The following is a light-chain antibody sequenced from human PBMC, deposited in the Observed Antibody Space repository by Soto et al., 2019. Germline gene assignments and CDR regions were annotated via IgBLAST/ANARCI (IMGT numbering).Light chain of an antibody. CDR2: WSS. CDR1: QSFLYSPDSENY. CDR3: QQYYSTPWT. J-gene: IGKJ1*01. V-gene: IGKV4-1*01. Sequence: DIVMTQSPESLAVSLGERATINCKASQSFLYSPDSENYLAWYQQKARQPPRLLIYWSSTRESGVPDRFSGSGSGTDFTLTISSLQAEDVAVYYCQQYYSTPWTFGQGTKVDIK.